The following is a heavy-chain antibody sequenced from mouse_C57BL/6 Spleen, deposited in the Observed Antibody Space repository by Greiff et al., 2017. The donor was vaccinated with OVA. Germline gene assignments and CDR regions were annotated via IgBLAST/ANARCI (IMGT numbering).Heavy chain of an antibody. J-gene: IGHJ2*01. CDR3: ALYDYDY. D-gene: IGHD2-4*01. V-gene: IGHV1-50*01. CDR1: GYTFTSYW. CDR2: IDPSASYT. Sequence: QVQLQQPGAELVKPGASVKLSCKASGYTFTSYWMQWVKQRPGQGLEWIGEIDPSASYTNYNQKFKGKATLTVDTSSSTAYMPLSSLTSEDSAVYYCALYDYDYWGQGTTLTVSS.